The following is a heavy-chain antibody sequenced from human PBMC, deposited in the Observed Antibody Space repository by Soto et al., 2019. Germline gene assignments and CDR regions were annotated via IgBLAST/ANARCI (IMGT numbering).Heavy chain of an antibody. CDR1: GGTLSDHG. V-gene: IGHV1-69*06. D-gene: IGHD3-10*01. J-gene: IGHJ3*02. CDR3: ARGVYGSRNYYTGPSAFDI. CDR2: TIPVFNTA. Sequence: QVQREQSGAEVKKPGSSVKVSCKASGGTLSDHGVAWLRQAPGQGLEWMGGTIPVFNTAKYAQKFQGRVTVTADKFTNIAYMELSSLRPEDTAFYFCARGVYGSRNYYTGPSAFDIWGQGTMVIVSS.